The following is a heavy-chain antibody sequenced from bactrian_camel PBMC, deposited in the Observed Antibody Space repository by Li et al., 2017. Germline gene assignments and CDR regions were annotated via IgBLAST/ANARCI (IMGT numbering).Heavy chain of an antibody. J-gene: IGHJ4*01. D-gene: IGHD2*01. CDR3: AAGRWFAGSCQTFGD. CDR2: IAIVPDTK. V-gene: IGHV3S1*01. CDR1: YYPYNPDNR. Sequence: HVQLVESGGGSVQAGGSLRLSCDALYYPYNPDNRMAWFRQAPGKGREAVAAIAIVPDTKSYVDSVKGRFTISQSDAGYTALLQMNSLKPEDTGMYYCAAGRWFAGSCQTFGDRGQGTQVTVS.